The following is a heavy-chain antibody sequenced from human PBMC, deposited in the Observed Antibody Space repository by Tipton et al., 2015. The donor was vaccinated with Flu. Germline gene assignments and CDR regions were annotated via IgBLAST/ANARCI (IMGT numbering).Heavy chain of an antibody. CDR1: GDSITSDYY. CDR2: VSRTGST. D-gene: IGHD4-11*01. V-gene: IGHV4-38-2*02. CDR3: ARRDYSKYVSDPKSWLDP. Sequence: TLSLTCTVSGDSITSDYYWGWIRQFPGKGLEWIGTVSRTGSTIYNPSLKSRVTISIDTSKNQFSLKRKSVTASDMAVYYCARRDYSKYVSDPKSWLDPWGQGTLVAVSS. J-gene: IGHJ5*02.